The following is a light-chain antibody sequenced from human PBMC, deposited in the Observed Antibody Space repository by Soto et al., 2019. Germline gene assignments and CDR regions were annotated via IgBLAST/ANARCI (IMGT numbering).Light chain of an antibody. CDR3: QHYNNWPRT. Sequence: VMTQSPATLSVSPGERATLSCRASQSVSSNLAWYQQKPGQAPRLLIYGASTRATGIPARFSGSGSGTEFTLTISSLQSEDFAVYYCQHYNNWPRTFGQGTKLEIK. CDR2: GAS. J-gene: IGKJ2*01. CDR1: QSVSSN. V-gene: IGKV3-15*01.